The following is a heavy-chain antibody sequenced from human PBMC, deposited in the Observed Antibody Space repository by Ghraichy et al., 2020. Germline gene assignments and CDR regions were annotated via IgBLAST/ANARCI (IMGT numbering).Heavy chain of an antibody. J-gene: IGHJ6*02. CDR1: GFSLSTSGMR. CDR3: ARGFVVPAAIHSGYYYYYGMDV. Sequence: SGPTLVKPTQTLTLTCTFSGFSLSTSGMRVSWIRQPPGKALEWLARIDWDDDKFYSTSLKTRLTISKDTSKNQVVLTMTNMDPVDTATYYCARGFVVPAAIHSGYYYYYGMDVWGQGTTVTVSS. CDR2: IDWDDDK. V-gene: IGHV2-70*04. D-gene: IGHD2-2*01.